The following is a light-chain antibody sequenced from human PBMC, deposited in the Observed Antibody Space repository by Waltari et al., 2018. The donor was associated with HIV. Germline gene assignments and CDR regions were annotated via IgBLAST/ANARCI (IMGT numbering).Light chain of an antibody. Sequence: QSVLTQPPSASGTPGQRVTISCSGSSSNIGSNTVNWYQQLPGTAPKLLIYSNNQRPSGVPDRCSGSKSGTSASLAISGLQSEDEADYYCAAWDGSLNGHVVFGGGTK. J-gene: IGLJ2*01. CDR2: SNN. CDR3: AAWDGSLNGHVV. V-gene: IGLV1-44*01. CDR1: SSNIGSNT.